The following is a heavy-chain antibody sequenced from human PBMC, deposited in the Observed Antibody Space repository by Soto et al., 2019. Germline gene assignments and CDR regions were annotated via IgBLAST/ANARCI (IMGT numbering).Heavy chain of an antibody. J-gene: IGHJ4*02. V-gene: IGHV4-59*01. CDR1: GSSISSYY. CDR2: IYYSGST. Sequence: SDTLSLTCTASGSSISSYYWSWIRQPPGKGLEWIGYIYYSGSTNYNPSLKSRVTISVDTSKNQFSLKLSSVTAADTAVYYCARYGSGECNRGSCYSPFDYWGQGTLVTVS. CDR3: ARYGSGECNRGSCYSPFDY. D-gene: IGHD2-15*01.